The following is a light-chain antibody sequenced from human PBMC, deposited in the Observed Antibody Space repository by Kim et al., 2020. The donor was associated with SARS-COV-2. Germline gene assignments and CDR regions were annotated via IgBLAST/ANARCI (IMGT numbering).Light chain of an antibody. J-gene: IGKJ3*01. Sequence: DRVPTTYRPREGFSGRLAWYQQKPGKAPELLIYATSTLQSGVPSRFSGSGSGTVFTLTISNLQPEDFATYYCRQVSSYPPVIFAFGPGTKVDIK. CDR1: EGFSGR. V-gene: IGKV1-9*01. CDR2: ATS. CDR3: RQVSSYPPVIFA.